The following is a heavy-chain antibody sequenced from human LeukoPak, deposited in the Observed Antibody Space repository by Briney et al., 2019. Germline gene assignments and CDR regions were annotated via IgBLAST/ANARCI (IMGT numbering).Heavy chain of an antibody. D-gene: IGHD1-26*01. CDR1: GGSFSGYY. V-gene: IGHV4-34*01. CDR2: INHSGST. CDR3: ARFPYSGISHYFDY. J-gene: IGHJ4*02. Sequence: SETLSLTCAAYGGSFSGYYWSWIRQPPGKGLEWIGEINHSGSTNYNPSLKSRVTISVDTSKNQFSLKLSSVTAADTAVYYCARFPYSGISHYFDYWGQGTPVTVSS.